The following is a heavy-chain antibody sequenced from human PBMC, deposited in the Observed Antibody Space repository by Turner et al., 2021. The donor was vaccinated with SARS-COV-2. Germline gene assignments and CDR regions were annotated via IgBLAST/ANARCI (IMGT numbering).Heavy chain of an antibody. Sequence: QVQLQQWGAGLFKPSETLSLTCAVYGGSFSGYYWSWIRQPPGKGLEWIGETNHSGSTNYNPSLKSRVTISVDTSKNQFSLKLSSVTAADTAVYYCARGYYNAAYSSGWYVYNAEYFQNWGQGTLVTVSS. CDR1: GGSFSGYY. CDR2: TNHSGST. V-gene: IGHV4-34*01. J-gene: IGHJ1*01. D-gene: IGHD6-19*01. CDR3: ARGYYNAAYSSGWYVYNAEYFQN.